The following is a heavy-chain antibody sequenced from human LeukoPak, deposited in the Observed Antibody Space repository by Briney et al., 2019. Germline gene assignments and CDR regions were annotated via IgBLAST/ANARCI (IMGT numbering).Heavy chain of an antibody. J-gene: IGHJ3*02. D-gene: IGHD4-23*01. CDR1: GFTFSSYW. Sequence: GGSLRLSCAASGFTFSSYWMSWVRQAPGKGLEWVANIKQDGSEKYYVDSVKGRFTISRDNAKNSLYLQMNSLRAEDTAVYYCAYFKDGTYGGNPDDAFDIWGQGTMVTVSS. CDR3: AYFKDGTYGGNPDDAFDI. V-gene: IGHV3-7*01. CDR2: IKQDGSEK.